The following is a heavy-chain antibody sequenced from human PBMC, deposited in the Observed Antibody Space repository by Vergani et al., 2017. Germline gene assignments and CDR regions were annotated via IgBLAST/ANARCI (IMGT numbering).Heavy chain of an antibody. CDR3: AKYLRDSTDGLPDS. J-gene: IGHJ4*02. D-gene: IGHD2-21*02. Sequence: EVQLLESGGGLVQPGGSLRLSCAASGFTFNNYAMNWVRQAPGKGLEWVSSISPSGGSTYYADSVKGRFTISRDNSKNTLSLQMNSLRAEDTAVYYCAKYLRDSTDGLPDSWGPGTLVIVSS. CDR1: GFTFNNYA. V-gene: IGHV3-23*01. CDR2: ISPSGGST.